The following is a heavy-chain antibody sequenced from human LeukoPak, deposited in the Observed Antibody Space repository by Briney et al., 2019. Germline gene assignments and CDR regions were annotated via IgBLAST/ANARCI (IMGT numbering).Heavy chain of an antibody. D-gene: IGHD3-3*01. CDR3: AREIGAYGY. CDR1: GFTFSSYN. V-gene: IGHV3-48*03. J-gene: IGHJ4*02. CDR2: ISSSGRII. Sequence: GGSLRLSCVASGFTFSSYNMNWVRQAPGKGLEWISYISSSGRIIYYAESVKGRFTISRDNAMNSLYLQVNGLRAEDTAVYYCAREIGAYGYWGQGTLVTVSS.